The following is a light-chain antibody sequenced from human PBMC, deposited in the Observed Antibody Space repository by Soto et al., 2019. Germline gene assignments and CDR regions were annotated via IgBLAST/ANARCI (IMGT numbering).Light chain of an antibody. Sequence: QSALTQPASVSGSPGQSITISCTGTSSDVGGYNYVSWYQQHPGKAPKLMIYEVSNRPSGVSNRFYGSKSGNTASLTISGLPAEDEADYYCSSYTSSSTYVLGTGIKVTVL. V-gene: IGLV2-14*01. J-gene: IGLJ1*01. CDR3: SSYTSSSTYV. CDR2: EVS. CDR1: SSDVGGYNY.